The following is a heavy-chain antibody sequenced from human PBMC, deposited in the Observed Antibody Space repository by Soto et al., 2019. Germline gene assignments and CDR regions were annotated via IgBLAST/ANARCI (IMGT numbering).Heavy chain of an antibody. CDR2: IIPIFGTA. CDR3: ARRAGTTGFDP. D-gene: IGHD1-7*01. Sequence: GASVKVSCKASGGTFSSYAISWVRQAPGQGLEWMGGIIPIFGTANYAQKFQGRVTITADKSTSTAHMELSSLRSEDTAVYYCARRAGTTGFDPWGQGTLVTVSS. CDR1: GGTFSSYA. V-gene: IGHV1-69*06. J-gene: IGHJ5*02.